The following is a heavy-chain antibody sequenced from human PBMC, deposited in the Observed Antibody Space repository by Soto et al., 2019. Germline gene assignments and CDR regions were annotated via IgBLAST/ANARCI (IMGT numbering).Heavy chain of an antibody. CDR3: ARVRYGGDPVYLQH. CDR2: IDPSDGRT. CDR1: GYTFTSYS. D-gene: IGHD2-21*02. Sequence: QVQMEQSGAEVKKPGASVKVSCKASGYTFTSYSLHWVRQAPGQGLEWMGVIDPSDGRTSYARRFQGRVTMTRDTSTSTVYMDLSSLRSQDTAVYYCARVRYGGDPVYLQHWGQGTLVTVSS. V-gene: IGHV1-46*01. J-gene: IGHJ1*01.